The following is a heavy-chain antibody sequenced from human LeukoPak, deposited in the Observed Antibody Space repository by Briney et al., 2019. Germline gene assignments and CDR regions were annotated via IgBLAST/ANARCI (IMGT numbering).Heavy chain of an antibody. CDR1: GFTFSSYA. CDR3: AKDRPLYSSGWYGLGGTSDTPTIDY. J-gene: IGHJ4*02. CDR2: ISGSGGST. Sequence: PGGSLRLSCAASGFTFSSYAMSWVRQAPGKGLEWVSAISGSGGSTYYADSVKGRFTISRDNSKNTLYLQMNSLRAEDTAVYYCAKDRPLYSSGWYGLGGTSDTPTIDYWGQGTLVTVSS. D-gene: IGHD6-19*01. V-gene: IGHV3-23*01.